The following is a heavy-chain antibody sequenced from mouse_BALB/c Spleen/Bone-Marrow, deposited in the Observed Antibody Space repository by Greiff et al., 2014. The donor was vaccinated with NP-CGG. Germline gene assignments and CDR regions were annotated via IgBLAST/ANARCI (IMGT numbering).Heavy chain of an antibody. CDR3: TRSNGNWFAY. CDR2: INPSNGGT. J-gene: IGHJ3*01. Sequence: QVQLKESGAELVKPGASVKLSCKASGYTFTSYYIYWVKQRPGQGLEWIGEINPSNGGTNFNEKFKSRVTLTVDKSSSTAYMQLSSLTSEDSAVYYCTRSNGNWFAYWGQGTLVTVSA. CDR1: GYTFTSYY. V-gene: IGHV1S81*02. D-gene: IGHD2-1*01.